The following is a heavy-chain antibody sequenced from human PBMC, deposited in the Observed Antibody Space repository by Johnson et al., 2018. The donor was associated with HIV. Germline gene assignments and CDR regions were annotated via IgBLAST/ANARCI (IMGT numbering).Heavy chain of an antibody. J-gene: IGHJ3*02. D-gene: IGHD1-26*01. Sequence: VQLVESGGGLVQPGRSLRLSCVASGFTFDDYAMHWVRQAPGKGLEWVSGISWNSGNIAYADSVMGRFTISSDNAKNSLSLQMNSLRAEDTALYYCAKGLFTASGAFDIWGQGTMVTVSS. CDR2: ISWNSGNI. V-gene: IGHV3-9*01. CDR1: GFTFDDYA. CDR3: AKGLFTASGAFDI.